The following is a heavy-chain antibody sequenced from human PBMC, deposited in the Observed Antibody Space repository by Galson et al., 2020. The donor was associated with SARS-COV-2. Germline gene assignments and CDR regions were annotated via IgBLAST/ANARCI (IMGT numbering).Heavy chain of an antibody. CDR1: GGSISSYY. Sequence: SETLSLTCTVSGGSISSYYWSWIRQPPGKGLEWIGYIYYSGSTNYNPSLKSRVTISVDTSKNQFSLKLSSVTAADTAVYYCARDRIAAAGNPCLGYYYYGMDVWGQGTTVTVSS. CDR2: IYYSGST. V-gene: IGHV4-59*01. CDR3: ARDRIAAAGNPCLGYYYYGMDV. D-gene: IGHD6-13*01. J-gene: IGHJ6*02.